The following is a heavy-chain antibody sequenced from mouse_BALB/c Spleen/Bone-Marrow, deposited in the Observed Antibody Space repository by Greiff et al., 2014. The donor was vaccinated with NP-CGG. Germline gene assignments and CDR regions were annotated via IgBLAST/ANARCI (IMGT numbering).Heavy chain of an antibody. J-gene: IGHJ3*01. CDR2: ISYSGST. Sequence: VQLQQSGPGLVKPSQSLSLTCTVTGYSITSDYAWNWIRQFPGNNLEGMGYISYSGSTGYNPSLKSRISITRDTSKNQFFLQLNSVTTEDTATYYCARENYVSSPWFAYWGQGTLVTVSA. CDR3: ARENYVSSPWFAY. CDR1: GYSITSDYA. D-gene: IGHD1-1*01. V-gene: IGHV3-2*02.